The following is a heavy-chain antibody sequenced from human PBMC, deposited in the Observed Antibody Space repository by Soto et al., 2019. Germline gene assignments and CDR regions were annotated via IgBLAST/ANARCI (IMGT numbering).Heavy chain of an antibody. CDR1: GFTFSSYA. Sequence: PGGSLRLSCAASGFTFSSYAMHWVRQAPGKGLEWVAVISYDGSNKYYADSVKGRFTISRDNSKNTLYLQMNSLRAEDTAVYYCARDGRYLESYDILTGYFKSYFDYWGQGTLVTVSS. D-gene: IGHD3-9*01. J-gene: IGHJ4*02. V-gene: IGHV3-30-3*01. CDR2: ISYDGSNK. CDR3: ARDGRYLESYDILTGYFKSYFDY.